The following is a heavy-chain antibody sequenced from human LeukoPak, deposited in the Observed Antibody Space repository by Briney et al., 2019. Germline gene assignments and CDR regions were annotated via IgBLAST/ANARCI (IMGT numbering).Heavy chain of an antibody. V-gene: IGHV4-4*07. CDR2: IYFTGST. J-gene: IGHJ4*02. Sequence: PSETLSLTCTVSGGSISNFYWSWIRQPAGEGLEWIGHIYFTGSTNYNPSLKSRVTMSVDTSRNQSSLRLNSMTAADTAVYFCARETALRLDYWGQGTLVTVSS. CDR3: ARETALRLDY. D-gene: IGHD5-18*01. CDR1: GGSISNFY.